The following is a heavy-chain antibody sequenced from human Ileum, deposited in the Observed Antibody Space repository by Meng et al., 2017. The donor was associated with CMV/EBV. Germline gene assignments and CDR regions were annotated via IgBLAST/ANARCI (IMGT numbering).Heavy chain of an antibody. CDR2: TYYRSRWYN. CDR3: ARGESSSLDY. Sequence: HQSGPGPVQPLPHISLHCAVSGDSVSGNSVCGHWIRQSPSRGLEWLGRTYYRSRWYNDYAESVKSRITTNPDTSTNQFSLDLSSVTPEDTAIYYCARGESSSLDYWGQGTLVTVSS. J-gene: IGHJ4*02. V-gene: IGHV6-1*01. D-gene: IGHD6-13*01. CDR1: GDSVSGNSVC.